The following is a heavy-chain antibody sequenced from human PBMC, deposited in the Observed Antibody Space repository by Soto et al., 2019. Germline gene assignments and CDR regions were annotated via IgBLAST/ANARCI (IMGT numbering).Heavy chain of an antibody. CDR3: ARHLYYYGSGCYSPFDY. D-gene: IGHD3-10*01. Sequence: QVQLQESGPGLVKPSETLSLTCTVSGGSISSYYWSWIRQPPGKGLEWIGYIYYSGSTNYNPSLKSRVTISVDTSKKQFYLNLSSVTAADTAVYYCARHLYYYGSGCYSPFDYWGQGTLVTVSS. V-gene: IGHV4-59*08. J-gene: IGHJ4*02. CDR1: GGSISSYY. CDR2: IYYSGST.